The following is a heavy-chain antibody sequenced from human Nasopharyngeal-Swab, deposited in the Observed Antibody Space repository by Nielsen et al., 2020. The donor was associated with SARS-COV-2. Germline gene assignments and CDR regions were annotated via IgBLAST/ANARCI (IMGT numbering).Heavy chain of an antibody. Sequence: GESLKISCAASGFTLGNYWMSWVRQAPGKGLEWVANINQDGSEKYYLDSVEGRFTISRDNPKNSLYLQMNSLRAEDTAVFYCVRLSIVTAGVDYWGQGTLVTVSS. J-gene: IGHJ4*02. CDR1: GFTLGNYW. V-gene: IGHV3-7*01. D-gene: IGHD2-2*01. CDR3: VRLSIVTAGVDY. CDR2: INQDGSEK.